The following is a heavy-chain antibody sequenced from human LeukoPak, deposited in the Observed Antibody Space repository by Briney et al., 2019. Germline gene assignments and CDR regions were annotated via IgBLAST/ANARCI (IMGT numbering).Heavy chain of an antibody. CDR3: ARDSGRGYSYGYGY. Sequence: SETLSLTCTVSGGSFGNYYWSWIRQPPGKGLEWIGYIYDSGTTNYNPSLKSRVTKSVDTSRNQFSLKLSSVTAADTAVYYCARDSGRGYSYGYGYWGQGTLVTVSS. J-gene: IGHJ4*02. CDR2: IYDSGTT. CDR1: GGSFGNYY. V-gene: IGHV4-59*01. D-gene: IGHD5-18*01.